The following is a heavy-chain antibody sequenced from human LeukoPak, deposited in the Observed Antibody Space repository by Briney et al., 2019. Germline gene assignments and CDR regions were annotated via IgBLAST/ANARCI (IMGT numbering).Heavy chain of an antibody. CDR1: GGTFSSYA. D-gene: IGHD5-18*01. V-gene: IGHV1-18*01. CDR2: ISAYNGNT. Sequence: ASVKVSCKASGGTFSSYAISWVRQAPGQGLEWMGWISAYNGNTNYAQKLQGRVTMTTDTSTSTAYMELRSLRSDDTAVYYCARADPTDTAMGFAYFDYWGQGTLVTVSS. CDR3: ARADPTDTAMGFAYFDY. J-gene: IGHJ4*02.